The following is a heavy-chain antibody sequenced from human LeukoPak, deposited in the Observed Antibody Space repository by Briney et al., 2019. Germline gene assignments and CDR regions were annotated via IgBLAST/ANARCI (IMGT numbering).Heavy chain of an antibody. CDR1: GFTFTTYG. D-gene: IGHD1-26*01. Sequence: GGSLRLSCAAFGFTFTTYGMNWVRQAPGKGLEWVSGVIPSGASTYYADSVKGRFTISRDNSKNTLYLLMNSLRAEDTAVYYCANDLRWGSFDIRGQGTLVTVSS. CDR2: VIPSGAST. J-gene: IGHJ3*02. V-gene: IGHV3-23*01. CDR3: ANDLRWGSFDI.